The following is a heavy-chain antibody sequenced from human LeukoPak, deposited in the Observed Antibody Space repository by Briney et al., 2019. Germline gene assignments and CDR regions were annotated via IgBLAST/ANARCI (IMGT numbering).Heavy chain of an antibody. D-gene: IGHD3-22*01. Sequence: GGSLRLSCAASGFTFSSYAMSWVRQAPGKGLEWVSAISGSGGSTYYADSVKGRFTISRDNSKNTLYLQMNSLRAEDTAVYYCANFGYYDGSGHLNGAFDIWGQGTMVTVSS. CDR3: ANFGYYDGSGHLNGAFDI. J-gene: IGHJ3*02. V-gene: IGHV3-23*01. CDR2: ISGSGGST. CDR1: GFTFSSYA.